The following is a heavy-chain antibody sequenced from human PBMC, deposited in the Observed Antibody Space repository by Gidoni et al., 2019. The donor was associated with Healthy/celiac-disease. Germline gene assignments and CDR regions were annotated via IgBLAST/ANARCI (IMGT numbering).Heavy chain of an antibody. CDR1: GGTFRSYT. J-gene: IGHJ4*02. Sequence: QVQLVQSGAEVKTPGSSVKVSCKASGGTFRSYTISWVRQAPGQGLEWMGRIIPILGIANYAQKFQGRVTITADKSTSTAYMELSSLRSEDTAVYYCARAPRYCGGDCSYFDYWGQGTLVTVSS. D-gene: IGHD2-21*01. CDR2: IIPILGIA. CDR3: ARAPRYCGGDCSYFDY. V-gene: IGHV1-69*02.